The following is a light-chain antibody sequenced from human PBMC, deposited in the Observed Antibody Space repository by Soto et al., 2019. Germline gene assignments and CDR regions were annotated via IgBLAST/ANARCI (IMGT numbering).Light chain of an antibody. J-gene: IGKJ1*01. V-gene: IGKV1-39*01. CDR1: QNIVTY. Sequence: DIQMTQSPSSLSASVGDRVTITCRASQNIVTYLNWYLQKPGQAPKLLIYATSSLQSGVPPRFSGSGSGTEFTFTISSLQAEDFATYYCKQSYNFPRTFGQGTKVDIK. CDR2: ATS. CDR3: KQSYNFPRT.